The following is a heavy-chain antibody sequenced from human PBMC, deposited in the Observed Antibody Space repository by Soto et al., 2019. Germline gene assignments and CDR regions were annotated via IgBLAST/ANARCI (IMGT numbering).Heavy chain of an antibody. Sequence: SPTLSLTCAISGDSVSSNSAAWNWIRQSPSRGLEWLGRTYYRSKWYNDYAVSVKSRITINPDTSKNQFSLQLNSVTPEDTAVYYCARAEYSSSTGNYYYYGMDVWGQGTTVTVSS. CDR3: ARAEYSSSTGNYYYYGMDV. D-gene: IGHD6-6*01. CDR1: GDSVSSNSAA. J-gene: IGHJ6*02. CDR2: TYYRSKWYN. V-gene: IGHV6-1*01.